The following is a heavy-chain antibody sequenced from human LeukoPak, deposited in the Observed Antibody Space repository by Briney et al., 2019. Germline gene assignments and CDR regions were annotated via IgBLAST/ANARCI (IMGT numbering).Heavy chain of an antibody. CDR3: ARELVVPAAPLYYYYGMDV. CDR1: GYTFTGYY. D-gene: IGHD2-2*01. J-gene: IGHJ6*02. Sequence: GASVKVSYKASGYTFTGYYMHWVRQAPGQGLEWMGWINPNSGGTNYAQKFQGRVTMTRDTSISTAYMELSRLRSDDTAVYYCARELVVPAAPLYYYYGMDVWGQGTTVTVSS. V-gene: IGHV1-2*02. CDR2: INPNSGGT.